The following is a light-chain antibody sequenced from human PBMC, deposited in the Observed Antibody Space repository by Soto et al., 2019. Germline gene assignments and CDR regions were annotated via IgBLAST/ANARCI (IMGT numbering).Light chain of an antibody. CDR2: DAS. J-gene: IGKJ4*01. Sequence: EIVLTQSPVTLSLSPGERATLSCRASQSVSTYLAWYQQKPGQAPRLLIYDASRRATGIPARFSGSGSGTDFTFTINSLQPEDIATYYCQQYDNLPLFGGGTKVDIK. V-gene: IGKV3-11*01. CDR3: QQYDNLPL. CDR1: QSVSTY.